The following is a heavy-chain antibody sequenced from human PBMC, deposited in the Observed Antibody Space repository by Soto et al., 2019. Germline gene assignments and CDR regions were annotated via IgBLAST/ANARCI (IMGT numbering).Heavy chain of an antibody. CDR2: IYYSGST. Sequence: PSETLSLTCTVSGGSINSGSCYWGWVRQAPGKGLEWIGSIYYSGSTHYNSSLMSRVSQSVDTSRNQFSLKLSSVTAADTAVYYCARHTLEGNYPDYFDYWGQGTLVTVSS. J-gene: IGHJ4*02. V-gene: IGHV4-39*01. D-gene: IGHD1-7*01. CDR1: GGSINSGSCY. CDR3: ARHTLEGNYPDYFDY.